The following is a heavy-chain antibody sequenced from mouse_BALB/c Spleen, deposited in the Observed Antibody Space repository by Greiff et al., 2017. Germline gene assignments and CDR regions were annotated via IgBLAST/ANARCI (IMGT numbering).Heavy chain of an antibody. CDR1: GYTFTSYY. D-gene: IGHD2-3*01. J-gene: IGHJ4*01. Sequence: VQLQQSGAELVKPGASVKLSCKASGYTFTSYYMYWVKQRPGQGLEWIGEINPSNGGTNFNEKFKSKATLTVDKSSSTAYMQLSSLTSEDSAVYYCTRSLMMGYYAMDYWGQGTSVTVSS. CDR2: INPSNGGT. CDR3: TRSLMMGYYAMDY. V-gene: IGHV1S81*02.